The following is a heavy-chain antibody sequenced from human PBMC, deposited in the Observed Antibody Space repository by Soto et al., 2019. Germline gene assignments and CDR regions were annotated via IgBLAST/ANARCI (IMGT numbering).Heavy chain of an antibody. D-gene: IGHD5-18*01. CDR2: IIPIFGTA. CDR1: GGTFSSYA. Sequence: ASVKVSCKASGGTFSSYAISWVRQAPGQGPEWMGGIIPIFGTANYAQKFQGRVTITADESTSTAYMELSSLGSEDTAVYYCARGIQLWAALRRYYYGMDVWGQGTTVTVSS. CDR3: ARGIQLWAALRRYYYGMDV. J-gene: IGHJ6*02. V-gene: IGHV1-69*13.